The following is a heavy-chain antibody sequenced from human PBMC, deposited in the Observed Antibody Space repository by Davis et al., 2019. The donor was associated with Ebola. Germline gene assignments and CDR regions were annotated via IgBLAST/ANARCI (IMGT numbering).Heavy chain of an antibody. Sequence: SVKVSCKASGGSFSTFSINWLRQAPGHGPEWMGGIIPHFGTANYAQKFQGRVTITADKSTSTAYMELSSLRSEDTAVYYCARLANGPSDYWGQGTLVTVSS. V-gene: IGHV1-69*06. CDR3: ARLANGPSDY. J-gene: IGHJ4*02. CDR2: IIPHFGTA. D-gene: IGHD2-8*01. CDR1: GGSFSTFS.